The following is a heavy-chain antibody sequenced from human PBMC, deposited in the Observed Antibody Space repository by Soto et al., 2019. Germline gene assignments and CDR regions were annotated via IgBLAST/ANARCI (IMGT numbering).Heavy chain of an antibody. V-gene: IGHV1-69*13. CDR3: ARSPRRLRWYDAFDI. D-gene: IGHD4-17*01. CDR2: IIPIFGTA. J-gene: IGHJ3*02. CDR1: GGTFSSYA. Sequence: SVKVSCKASGGTFSSYAISWVRQAPGQGLEWMGGIIPIFGTANYAQKFQGRVTITADESTSTAYMELSSLRSEDTAVYYCARSPRRLRWYDAFDIWGQGTMVTVSS.